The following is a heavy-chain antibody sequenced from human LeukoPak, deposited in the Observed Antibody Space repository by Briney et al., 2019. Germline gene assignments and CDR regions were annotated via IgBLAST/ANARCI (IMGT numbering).Heavy chain of an antibody. CDR2: VNTDESRT. CDR1: GFTFSSYW. J-gene: IGHJ4*02. CDR3: ARGASGSYYVDY. D-gene: IGHD1-26*01. V-gene: IGHV3-74*01. Sequence: GGSLRLSCAVSGFTFSSYWMHWVRQAPGRGLVWVSRVNTDESRTNHADSVKGRVTISRDNAKNTVYLQMNSLRAEDTAVYYCARGASGSYYVDYWGQGTLVTVSS.